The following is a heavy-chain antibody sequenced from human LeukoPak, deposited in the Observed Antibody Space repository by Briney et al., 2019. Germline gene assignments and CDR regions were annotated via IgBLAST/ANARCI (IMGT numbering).Heavy chain of an antibody. Sequence: ASVKVSCKASGYRFIDGYMHWVRQAPGQGLEFMGWINPDSGFTNYAQKFRGRVTMTRDTSISTAYMEVSRLRSDDTAVYYCVPTPEAYSSNWNVWGPGTLVTVSS. D-gene: IGHD1-1*01. V-gene: IGHV1-2*02. J-gene: IGHJ4*02. CDR3: VPTPEAYSSNWNV. CDR1: GYRFIDGY. CDR2: INPDSGFT.